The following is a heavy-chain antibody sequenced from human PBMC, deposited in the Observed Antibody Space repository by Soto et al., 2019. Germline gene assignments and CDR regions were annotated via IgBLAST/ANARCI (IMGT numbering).Heavy chain of an antibody. Sequence: GGSLRLSCVASGFTFSRYWMNWVRQAPGKGLVWVSRISSDGSNTTYADSVKGRFTISRDHAKNSLYLQMNSLRAEDTAVYYCARTPRLLDSWGQGTLVTVSS. D-gene: IGHD6-6*01. CDR3: ARTPRLLDS. J-gene: IGHJ4*02. V-gene: IGHV3-74*01. CDR1: GFTFSRYW. CDR2: ISSDGSNT.